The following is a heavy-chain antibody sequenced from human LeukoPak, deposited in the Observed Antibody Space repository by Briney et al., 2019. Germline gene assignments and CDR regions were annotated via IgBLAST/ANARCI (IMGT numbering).Heavy chain of an antibody. CDR3: ARDYCSSTSRYSRFDP. J-gene: IGHJ5*02. CDR2: ISAYNGNT. CDR1: GYTFTSYG. V-gene: IGHV1-18*01. D-gene: IGHD2-2*01. Sequence: PGASVKVSCKASGYTFTSYGISWVRQAPGQGLEWMGWISAYNGNTNYAQKLQGRVTMTTDTSTSTAYMELRSLRSDDTAVYYCARDYCSSTSRYSRFDPWGQGTLVTVSS.